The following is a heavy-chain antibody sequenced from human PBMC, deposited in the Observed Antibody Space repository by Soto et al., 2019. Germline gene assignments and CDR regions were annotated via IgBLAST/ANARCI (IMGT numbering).Heavy chain of an antibody. CDR3: AKEGRAAAGYYFDY. Sequence: EVQLLESGGVLVQPGGSLRLSCAASGFTFSSYAMNWVRQAPGKGLEWVSAISGSGGSTYYADAVKGRFTISRDNSKNTLYLQMTSLRAEDTAVYYCAKEGRAAAGYYFDYWGQGTLVTVSS. CDR1: GFTFSSYA. D-gene: IGHD6-13*01. V-gene: IGHV3-23*01. CDR2: ISGSGGST. J-gene: IGHJ4*02.